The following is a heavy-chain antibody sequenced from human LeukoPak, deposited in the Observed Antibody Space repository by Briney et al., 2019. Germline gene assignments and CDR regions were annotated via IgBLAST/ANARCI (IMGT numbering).Heavy chain of an antibody. V-gene: IGHV3-64*01. Sequence: PGGSLRLSCAASGFTFSTYAMHWVRQTPGKGLEYVSSISTNGGGTYYANSVKGSFTISRDNSKNTLYLQMGSLRAEDMAVYYCARYCSGVSCYSGYDYWGQGTLVTVSS. CDR2: ISTNGGGT. CDR3: ARYCSGVSCYSGYDY. D-gene: IGHD2-15*01. J-gene: IGHJ4*02. CDR1: GFTFSTYA.